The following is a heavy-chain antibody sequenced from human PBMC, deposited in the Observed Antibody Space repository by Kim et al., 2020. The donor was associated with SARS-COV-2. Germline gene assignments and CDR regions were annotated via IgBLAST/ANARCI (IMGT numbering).Heavy chain of an antibody. CDR2: INPNSGGT. Sequence: ASVKVSCKASGYTFTGYYMHWVRQAPGQGLEWMGRINPNSGGTNYAQKFQGRVTMTRDTSISTAYMELSRLRSDDTAVYYCARAGVLRFLEWLQNEAYYYYYMDVWGKGTTVTVSS. J-gene: IGHJ6*03. D-gene: IGHD3-3*01. V-gene: IGHV1-2*06. CDR1: GYTFTGYY. CDR3: ARAGVLRFLEWLQNEAYYYYYMDV.